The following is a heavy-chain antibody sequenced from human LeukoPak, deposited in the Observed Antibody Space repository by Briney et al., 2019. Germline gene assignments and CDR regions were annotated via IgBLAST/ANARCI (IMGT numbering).Heavy chain of an antibody. D-gene: IGHD3-10*01. CDR1: GFTFRDYI. J-gene: IGHJ3*02. Sequence: GGSLRLSCAASGFTFRDYILDWVRQAPGKGLEWVALIRRATNSSTTEYAASVKGRFIVSRDDSKNSLFLHMNSLKTEDTAVYYCTRDGGDFYYSAFDIWGQGTVVTVSS. CDR2: IRRATNSSTT. CDR3: TRDGGDFYYSAFDI. V-gene: IGHV3-72*01.